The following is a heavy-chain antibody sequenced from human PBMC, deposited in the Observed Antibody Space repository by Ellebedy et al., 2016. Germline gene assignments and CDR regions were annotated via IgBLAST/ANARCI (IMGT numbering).Heavy chain of an antibody. V-gene: IGHV1-69*13. CDR2: IIPIFGTA. CDR1: GGTFSSYG. Sequence: SVKVSXXASGGTFSSYGISWVRQAPGQGLEWMGGIIPIFGTANYAQKFQGRVTITADESTSTAYMELRSLRSEGTAVYYCATDAGHYFDTRDAFDIWGQGTMVTVSS. J-gene: IGHJ3*02. D-gene: IGHD3-22*01. CDR3: ATDAGHYFDTRDAFDI.